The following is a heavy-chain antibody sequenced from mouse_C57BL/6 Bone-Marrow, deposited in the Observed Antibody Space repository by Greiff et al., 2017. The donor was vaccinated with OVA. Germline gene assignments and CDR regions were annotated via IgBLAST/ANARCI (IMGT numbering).Heavy chain of an antibody. D-gene: IGHD4-1*01. CDR1: GYTFTSYW. CDR3: ARSLGHPLFDY. Sequence: QVQLQQPGAELVMPGASVKLSCKASGYTFTSYWMHWVKQRPGQGLEWIGEIDPSDGYTNYNQKFKGKSTLTVDKSSSTAYMQLSSLTSEDAAVYDCARSLGHPLFDYWGQGTTLTVSA. V-gene: IGHV1-69*01. CDR2: IDPSDGYT. J-gene: IGHJ2*01.